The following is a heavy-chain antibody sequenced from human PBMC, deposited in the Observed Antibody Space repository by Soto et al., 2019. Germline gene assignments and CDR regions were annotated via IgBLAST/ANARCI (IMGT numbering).Heavy chain of an antibody. CDR3: AVYAPRHWFDS. CDR2: IYVGGYT. Sequence: EVHLVESGGDLVQPGGSLRLSCVASGFTVSNNYMTWVRQAPGKGLEWVSLIYVGGYTYYADSVKGRFTISRDNSKNTLYLQMNSLRAEDTAVYYCAVYAPRHWFDSWGQGTLVTVSS. V-gene: IGHV3-66*01. CDR1: GFTVSNNY. D-gene: IGHD6-6*01. J-gene: IGHJ5*01.